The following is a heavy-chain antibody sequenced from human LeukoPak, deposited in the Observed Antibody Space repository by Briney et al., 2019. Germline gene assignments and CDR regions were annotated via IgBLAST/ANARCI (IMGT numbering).Heavy chain of an antibody. D-gene: IGHD5-18*01. CDR3: ARGEIKPAWIQLWFSHHFDY. CDR1: GYTFTSYA. V-gene: IGHV7-4-1*02. CDR2: INTNTGNP. J-gene: IGHJ4*02. Sequence: ASVKVSCKASGYTFTSYAMNWVRQAPGQGLEWMGWINTNTGNPTYAQGFTGRFVFSLDTSVSTAYLQISSLKAEDTAVYYCARGEIKPAWIQLWFSHHFDYWGQGTLVTVSS.